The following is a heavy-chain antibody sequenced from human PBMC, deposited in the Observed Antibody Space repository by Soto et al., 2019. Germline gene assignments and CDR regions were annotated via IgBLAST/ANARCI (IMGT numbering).Heavy chain of an antibody. V-gene: IGHV6-1*01. D-gene: IGHD5-18*01. CDR1: GESVSRNSAA. Sequence: SPAHSLTCDISGESVSRNSAAWNWKRQSPSRGLEWLGRTYYRSKWYNDYAVSVKSRITINPDTSKNQFSLQLNSVTPEDTAVYYCARDTAMVTPHSYYYYGMDVWGQGTTVTVSS. CDR3: ARDTAMVTPHSYYYYGMDV. J-gene: IGHJ6*02. CDR2: TYYRSKWYN.